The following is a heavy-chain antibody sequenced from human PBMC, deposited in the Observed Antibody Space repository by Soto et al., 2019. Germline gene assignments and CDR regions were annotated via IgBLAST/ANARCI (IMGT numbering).Heavy chain of an antibody. Sequence: QVQLVQSGAEVKKPGASVKVSCKASGYTFTSYGISWVRQAPGQGLEWMGWISAYNGNTNYAQKLQGRVTMTTDTTTSTAYMERMSLRSDDAALYYCERERDRFGSFDYWGQGTLVTVSS. D-gene: IGHD3-10*01. J-gene: IGHJ4*02. CDR3: ERERDRFGSFDY. CDR1: GYTFTSYG. V-gene: IGHV1-18*04. CDR2: ISAYNGNT.